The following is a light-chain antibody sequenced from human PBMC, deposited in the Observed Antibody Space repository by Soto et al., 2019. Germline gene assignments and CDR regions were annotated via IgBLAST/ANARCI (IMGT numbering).Light chain of an antibody. CDR1: SSDVGRYNY. V-gene: IGLV2-14*01. J-gene: IGLJ1*01. CDR2: DVS. Sequence: SALAQPASVSGSPGQSIAISCTGTSSDVGRYNYVSWFQQHPGKAPKLMIYDVSNRPSGVSDCFSGSKSGNTASLTISGLQAEDEADYYCSSYTSSNTFVFGTGTKVTV. CDR3: SSYTSSNTFV.